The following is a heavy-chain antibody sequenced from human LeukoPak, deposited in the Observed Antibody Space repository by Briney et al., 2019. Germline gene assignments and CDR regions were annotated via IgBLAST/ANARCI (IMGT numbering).Heavy chain of an antibody. V-gene: IGHV3-53*01. J-gene: IGHJ4*02. CDR3: AKGHCTNGICWLD. CDR1: GFTVSSTY. Sequence: GGSLRLSCAASGFTVSSTYMSWVRQAPGKGLEWVSIIYSAGSTYYADSVKCRFTISRDNSKNTLYLQMNSLRAEDTAVYYCAKGHCTNGICWLDWGQGTLVTVSS. CDR2: IYSAGST. D-gene: IGHD2-8*01.